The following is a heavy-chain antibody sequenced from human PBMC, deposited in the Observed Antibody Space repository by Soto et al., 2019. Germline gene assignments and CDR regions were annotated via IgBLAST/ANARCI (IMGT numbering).Heavy chain of an antibody. D-gene: IGHD3-3*01. J-gene: IGHJ6*03. CDR2: IYPGDSDT. CDR1: GYSFTSYW. CDR3: ARHITIFGVVQNDYYYYMDV. Sequence: PGESLKISCKGSGYSFTSYWIGWVRQMPGKGLEWMGIIYPGDSDTRYSPSFQGQVTISADKSISTAYLQWSSLKASDTAMYYCARHITIFGVVQNDYYYYMDVWGKGTTVTVSS. V-gene: IGHV5-51*01.